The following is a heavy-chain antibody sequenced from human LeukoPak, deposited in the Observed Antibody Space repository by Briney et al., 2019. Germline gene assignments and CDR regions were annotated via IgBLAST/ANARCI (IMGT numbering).Heavy chain of an antibody. CDR3: ARTYYGSGSTTFDY. J-gene: IGHJ4*02. Sequence: SETLSLTCTVSGGSISSSSYYWGWIRQPPGKGLEWIGSTYYSGSTYYNPSLKSRVTISVDTSKNQFSLKLSSVTAADTAVYYCARTYYGSGSTTFDYWGQGTLVTVSS. D-gene: IGHD3-10*01. CDR2: TYYSGST. V-gene: IGHV4-39*07. CDR1: GGSISSSSYY.